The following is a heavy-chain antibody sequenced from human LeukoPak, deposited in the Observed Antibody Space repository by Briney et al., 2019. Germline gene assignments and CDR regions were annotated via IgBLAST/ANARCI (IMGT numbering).Heavy chain of an antibody. D-gene: IGHD1-26*01. Sequence: GGSLRLSCAASGFAFSDYSMNWVRQAPGKGLEWVSYISSSDNTIHYADSVKGRFTISRDNAKNSLYLEMNSLRVEDTAEYYCAKAHGGSYHSGIDWGQGTLVIVSS. CDR1: GFAFSDYS. CDR2: ISSSDNTI. J-gene: IGHJ4*02. CDR3: AKAHGGSYHSGID. V-gene: IGHV3-48*01.